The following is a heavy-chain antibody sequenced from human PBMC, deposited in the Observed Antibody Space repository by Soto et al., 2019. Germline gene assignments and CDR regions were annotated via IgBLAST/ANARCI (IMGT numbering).Heavy chain of an antibody. Sequence: LXLSGAASCGTFKNYAMSWVLHAPGKGLEWVSSISNSCGSTYYADSVQGRFTISRDNSKNTLSLQMNSLRAEDTAIYYCANHRGFLVTQYFFDYWGQGTLVTVSS. CDR2: ISNSCGST. V-gene: IGHV3-23*01. CDR1: CGTFKNYA. D-gene: IGHD2-21*02. J-gene: IGHJ4*02. CDR3: ANHRGFLVTQYFFDY.